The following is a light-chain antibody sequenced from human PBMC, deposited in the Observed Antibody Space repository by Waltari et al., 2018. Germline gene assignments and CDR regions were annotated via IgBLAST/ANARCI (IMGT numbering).Light chain of an antibody. CDR1: SSDVGAYDY. CDR3: SSYTASRHYV. J-gene: IGLJ1*01. CDR2: DVS. Sequence: QSALTQPASVSGSPGQSITISCTGTSSDVGAYDYVSWYQQYPGKAPHLVIHDVSSRPSGTSDRFSGSKSGNTASLIISGLQADDEADYYCSSYTASRHYVFGTGTKVTVL. V-gene: IGLV2-14*03.